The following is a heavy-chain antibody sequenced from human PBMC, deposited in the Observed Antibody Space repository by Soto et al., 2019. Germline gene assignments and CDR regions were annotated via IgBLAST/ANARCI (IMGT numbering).Heavy chain of an antibody. D-gene: IGHD2-8*01. J-gene: IGHJ6*02. CDR3: AKDQDNGYYHYGMDV. Sequence: QVQLVESGGGVVQPGRSLRLSCAASGFTFGSYGMHWVRQAPGKGLEWVTLISYDGSNKYYADSVKGRFTISRDNSKNTLYLQMNSLRGEDTAVYYCAKDQDNGYYHYGMDVWGQGTTVTVSS. CDR1: GFTFGSYG. V-gene: IGHV3-30*18. CDR2: ISYDGSNK.